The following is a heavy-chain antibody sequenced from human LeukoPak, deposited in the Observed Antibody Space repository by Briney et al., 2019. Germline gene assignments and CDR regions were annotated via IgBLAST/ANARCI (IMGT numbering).Heavy chain of an antibody. Sequence: ASVKVSCKASGYTFTSYYMHWVRQAPGQGLEGMGVINPSGGSTSYAQKFQGRVTMTRDTSTSTVYMELSSLRSEDTAVYYCARDKNSGYDSFYYYYGMDVWGQGTTVTVSS. CDR2: INPSGGST. CDR3: ARDKNSGYDSFYYYYGMDV. D-gene: IGHD5-12*01. J-gene: IGHJ6*02. V-gene: IGHV1-46*01. CDR1: GYTFTSYY.